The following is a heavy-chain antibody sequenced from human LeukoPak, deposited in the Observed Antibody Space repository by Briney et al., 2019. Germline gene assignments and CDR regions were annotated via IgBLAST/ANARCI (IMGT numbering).Heavy chain of an antibody. D-gene: IGHD3-22*01. CDR2: ISGSGGST. CDR3: AKDSNYYDSSGYYYKRLHDAFDI. J-gene: IGHJ3*02. V-gene: IGHV3-23*01. Sequence: GGSLRLSCAASGFTFSSNPMSWVRQAPGRGLEGVSPISGSGGSTYYADSVKGRFTISRDNSKNTLYLQMNSLRAEDTAVYYCAKDSNYYDSSGYYYKRLHDAFDIWGQGTMVTVSS. CDR1: GFTFSSNP.